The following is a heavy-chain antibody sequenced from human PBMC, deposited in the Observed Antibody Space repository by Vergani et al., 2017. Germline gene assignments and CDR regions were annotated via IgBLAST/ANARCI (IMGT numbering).Heavy chain of an antibody. Sequence: QLQLQESGQGLVKPSETLSLTCTVSGGSISSSSYYWGWIRQPPGKGLEWIGSIYYSGSTYYNPSLKSRVTISVDTSKNQFSLKLSSVTAADTAVYYCARDIYYDILTGYPGHWFDPWGQGTLVTVSS. CDR3: ARDIYYDILTGYPGHWFDP. D-gene: IGHD3-9*01. V-gene: IGHV4-39*02. CDR2: IYYSGST. CDR1: GGSISSSSYY. J-gene: IGHJ5*02.